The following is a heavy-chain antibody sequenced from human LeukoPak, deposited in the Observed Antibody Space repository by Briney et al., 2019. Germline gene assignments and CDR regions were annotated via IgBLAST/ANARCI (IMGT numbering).Heavy chain of an antibody. Sequence: GGSLKLSCAASGFTFSSYWMSWVRQAPGKGLEWVSYISSSGSTIYYADSVKGRFTISRDNAKNSLYLQMNSLRAEDTAVYYCARVVTFFCSGGSCYSSAFDIWGQGTMVTVSS. CDR2: ISSSGSTI. D-gene: IGHD2-15*01. J-gene: IGHJ3*02. V-gene: IGHV3-48*04. CDR3: ARVVTFFCSGGSCYSSAFDI. CDR1: GFTFSSYW.